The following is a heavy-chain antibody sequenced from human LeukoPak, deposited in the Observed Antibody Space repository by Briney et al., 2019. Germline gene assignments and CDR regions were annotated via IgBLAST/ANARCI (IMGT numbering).Heavy chain of an antibody. CDR1: GFTVSSSY. Sequence: PGGSLRLSCAASGFTVSSSYMSWVRQAPGKGLEWVSVIYSGGSTYYADSVKGRFTISRDNAKNSLYLQMNSLRAEDTAVYYCASSSRSNGFVDYWGQGTLVTVSS. J-gene: IGHJ4*02. D-gene: IGHD6-13*01. V-gene: IGHV3-53*01. CDR2: IYSGGST. CDR3: ASSSRSNGFVDY.